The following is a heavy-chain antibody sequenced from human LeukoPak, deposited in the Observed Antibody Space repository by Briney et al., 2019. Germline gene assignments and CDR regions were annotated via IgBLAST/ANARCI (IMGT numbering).Heavy chain of an antibody. Sequence: GGSLRLPCKASGFTVSNNYMNWVRQAPGKGLEWVALIYSGGSTQYADSVKGRFTISRDNSRNTLYLQMSSLRVEDTAVYYCARDPPAIAASVSGGWGQGILVTVSS. CDR2: IYSGGST. D-gene: IGHD6-13*01. V-gene: IGHV3-53*01. CDR3: ARDPPAIAASVSGG. J-gene: IGHJ4*02. CDR1: GFTVSNNY.